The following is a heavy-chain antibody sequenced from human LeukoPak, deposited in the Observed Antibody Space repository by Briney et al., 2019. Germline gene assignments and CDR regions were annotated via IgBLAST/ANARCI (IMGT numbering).Heavy chain of an antibody. V-gene: IGHV3-48*03. CDR1: GFTFSSYE. J-gene: IGHJ6*02. CDR3: ARIGTTTRGPAGLDV. Sequence: GGSLRLSCAASGFTFSSYEMNWVRQAPGKGLEWVSYIASGGGADRFYSESVKGRFTISKDNAKNSLYLHMNSLRAEDTGVYCCARIGTTTRGPAGLDVWGQGTTVTLSS. CDR2: IASGGGADR. D-gene: IGHD2/OR15-2a*01.